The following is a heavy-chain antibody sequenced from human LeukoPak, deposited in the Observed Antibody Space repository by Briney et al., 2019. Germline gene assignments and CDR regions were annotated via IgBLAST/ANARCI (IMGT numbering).Heavy chain of an antibody. V-gene: IGHV3-21*01. J-gene: IGHJ5*02. CDR1: GFTFSSYS. Sequence: GGSLRLSCAASGFTFSSYSMNWVRQAPGKGLEWVSSISSSSSYIYYADSVKGRFTISRDNAKNSLYLQMNSLRAEDTAVYYCARESIAAAGERWFDPWGQGTLVTVSS. D-gene: IGHD6-13*01. CDR3: ARESIAAAGERWFDP. CDR2: ISSSSSYI.